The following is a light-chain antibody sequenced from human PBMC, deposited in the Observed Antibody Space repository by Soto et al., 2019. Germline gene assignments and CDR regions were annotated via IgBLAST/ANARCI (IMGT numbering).Light chain of an antibody. Sequence: QSALTQPPAASGSPGQSVTISCTGTSSDVGGYKYVSWYQQHPGKAPKHLIYEVSQRTSGVPDRFSGSKSGNTASLTVSGLQAEDEADYYCSSPAGGNTGVFGGGTKVTVL. J-gene: IGLJ3*02. CDR1: SSDVGGYKY. V-gene: IGLV2-8*01. CDR3: SSPAGGNTGV. CDR2: EVS.